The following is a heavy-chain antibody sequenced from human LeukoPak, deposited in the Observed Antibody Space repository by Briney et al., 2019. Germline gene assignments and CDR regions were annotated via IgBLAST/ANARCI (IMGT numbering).Heavy chain of an antibody. Sequence: PSETLSLTCAVSGYSISSGYYWGWIRQPPGKGLEWIGSIYHSGSTYYNPSLKSRVTISVDTSKNQFSLKLSSVTAADTAVYYCAREVVGYYYDSSGYYSDYFDYWGQGTLVTVSS. J-gene: IGHJ4*02. CDR1: GYSISSGYY. CDR2: IYHSGST. D-gene: IGHD3-22*01. V-gene: IGHV4-38-2*02. CDR3: AREVVGYYYDSSGYYSDYFDY.